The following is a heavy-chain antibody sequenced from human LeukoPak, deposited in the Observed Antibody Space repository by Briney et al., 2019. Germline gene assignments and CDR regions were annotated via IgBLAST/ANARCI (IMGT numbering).Heavy chain of an antibody. CDR1: GFTFSSYG. Sequence: GGSLRLSCAASGFTFSSYGMHWVRQAPGKGLEWVAVISYDGSNKYYADSVKGRFTISRDNSKNTLYLQMNSLRAEDTAVYYCAKDQFYDSSVPDYWGQGTLVTVSS. J-gene: IGHJ4*02. V-gene: IGHV3-30*18. CDR2: ISYDGSNK. D-gene: IGHD3-3*01. CDR3: AKDQFYDSSVPDY.